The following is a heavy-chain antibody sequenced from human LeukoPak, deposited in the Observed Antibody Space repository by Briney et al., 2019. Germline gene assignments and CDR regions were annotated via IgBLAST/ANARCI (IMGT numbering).Heavy chain of an antibody. D-gene: IGHD6-19*01. J-gene: IGHJ4*02. V-gene: IGHV3-7*03. CDR3: VRNLAVAGTCFDS. Sequence: GGTLRLSCAACGFTFRNYWMSWVRQAPGTGLEWVANIKQDGSDRNYVTSVRGRFTISRDNAESSLYLQMNSLRVEDTAVYYCVRNLAVAGTCFDSWGQGTLVTVSS. CDR2: IKQDGSDR. CDR1: GFTFRNYW.